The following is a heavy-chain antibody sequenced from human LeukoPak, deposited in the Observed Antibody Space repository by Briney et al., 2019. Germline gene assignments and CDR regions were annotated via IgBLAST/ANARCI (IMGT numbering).Heavy chain of an antibody. CDR2: IDYSGTT. Sequence: SETLSLTCTVSGASISNKSYYWGWIRQPPGKGLEWIGSIDYSGTTFYNPSLKSRVTISIDTSKSQFSLRLRSVTAADTAIYYCAREWAFHNEILTGYLIGPEDYWGQGTLVTVSS. V-gene: IGHV4-39*07. D-gene: IGHD3-9*01. CDR3: AREWAFHNEILTGYLIGPEDY. J-gene: IGHJ4*02. CDR1: GASISNKSYY.